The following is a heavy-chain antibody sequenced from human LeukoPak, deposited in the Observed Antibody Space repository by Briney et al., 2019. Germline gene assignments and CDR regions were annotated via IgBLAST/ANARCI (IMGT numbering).Heavy chain of an antibody. CDR1: GGTFSSYA. J-gene: IGHJ5*02. CDR3: ARSKSSSWYLGWFDP. CDR2: LIPILGIA. D-gene: IGHD6-13*01. Sequence: ASLKVSCKASGGTFSSYAISWVRHAPGQGLYWMGTLIPILGIANYAQKFQGRVTITADKSTSTAYLELSSLRSEDTAVYYCARSKSSSWYLGWFDPWGQGTLVTVSS. V-gene: IGHV1-69*04.